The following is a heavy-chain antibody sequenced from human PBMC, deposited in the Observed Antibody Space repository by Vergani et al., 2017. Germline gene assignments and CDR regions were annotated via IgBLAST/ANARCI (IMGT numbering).Heavy chain of an antibody. J-gene: IGHJ6*02. CDR3: ARGAKPQWLVFPSYYCYGMDV. V-gene: IGHV3-11*06. Sequence: QVQLVESGGGLVKPGGSLRLSCAASGFTFSDYYMSWIRQAPGKGLEWVSYISSSSSYTNYADSVKGRFTISRDNAKNSLYLQMTSLRAEDTAVYYCARGAKPQWLVFPSYYCYGMDVWGQGTTVTVSS. D-gene: IGHD6-19*01. CDR2: ISSSSSYT. CDR1: GFTFSDYY.